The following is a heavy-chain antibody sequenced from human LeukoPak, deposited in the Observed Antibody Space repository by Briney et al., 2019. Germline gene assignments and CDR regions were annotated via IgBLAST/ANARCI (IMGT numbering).Heavy chain of an antibody. CDR2: INPNSGGT. Sequence: ASVKVSCRASGYTFTGYYMHWVRQAPGQGLEWMGRINPNSGGTNYAQKFQGRVTMTRDTSISAAYMELSRLRSDDTAVYYCARGSLRSLDTAMAPVGYWGQGTLVTVSS. CDR3: ARGSLRSLDTAMAPVGY. V-gene: IGHV1-2*06. D-gene: IGHD5-18*01. J-gene: IGHJ4*02. CDR1: GYTFTGYY.